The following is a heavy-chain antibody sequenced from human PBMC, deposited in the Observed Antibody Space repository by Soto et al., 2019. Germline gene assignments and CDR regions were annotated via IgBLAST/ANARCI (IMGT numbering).Heavy chain of an antibody. CDR3: ARQIFADDY. CDR1: GGTFDHAA. D-gene: IGHD3-9*01. J-gene: IGHJ4*02. CDR2: INPMFNST. V-gene: IGHV1-69*01. Sequence: QVQLVQSGAEVKKPGSSVKVSCEAPGGTFDHAAITWVRQAPGQGLEWVGGINPMFNSTHYAQKFQGRVTLTADAVTSTAFMELRGLTSDDTAVYYCARQIFADDYRGQGTLLVVSS.